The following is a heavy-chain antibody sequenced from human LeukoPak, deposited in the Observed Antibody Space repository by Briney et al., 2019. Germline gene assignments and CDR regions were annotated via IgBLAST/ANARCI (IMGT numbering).Heavy chain of an antibody. V-gene: IGHV3-23*01. D-gene: IGHD3/OR15-3a*01. J-gene: IGHJ4*02. Sequence: GGSLRLSCAVSGITLSNYGVSWVRQAPGKGLEWVAGISDSGGNTKYADSVKGRFTISRDNPKNTLYLQMNSLRAEDTAVYFCAKRGVVIRVILVGFHKEAYYFESWGQGALVTVPS. CDR3: AKRGVVIRVILVGFHKEAYYFES. CDR2: ISDSGGNT. CDR1: GITLSNYG.